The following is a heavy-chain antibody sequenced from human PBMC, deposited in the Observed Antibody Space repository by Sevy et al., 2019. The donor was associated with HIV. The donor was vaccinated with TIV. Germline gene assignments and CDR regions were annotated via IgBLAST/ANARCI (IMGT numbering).Heavy chain of an antibody. V-gene: IGHV3-30*18. CDR2: ISYDGSNK. D-gene: IGHD3-10*01. CDR1: GFTFSSYG. CDR3: AKDLLRWFGESNYYYYYGMDV. J-gene: IGHJ6*02. Sequence: GGSLRLSCAASGFTFSSYGMHWVRQAPGKGLEWVAVISYDGSNKYYADSVKGRLTMSRDNSKNTLYLQMNSLRTEDTAVYYCAKDLLRWFGESNYYYYYGMDVWGQGTTVTVSS.